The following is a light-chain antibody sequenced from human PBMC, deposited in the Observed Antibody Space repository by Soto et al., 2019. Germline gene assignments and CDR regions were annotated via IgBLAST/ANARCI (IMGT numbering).Light chain of an antibody. J-gene: IGKJ1*01. V-gene: IGKV1-5*01. CDR1: QSISSW. Sequence: DIQMTQSPAALSASLGDRATITCRASQSISSWLAWYQQKPVKAPKLLVYDASTLQSGVPSRYSGSGSGTEFTLTISNLQPDDFATYYCQQYESYSPWTFGQGIKVDIK. CDR2: DAS. CDR3: QQYESYSPWT.